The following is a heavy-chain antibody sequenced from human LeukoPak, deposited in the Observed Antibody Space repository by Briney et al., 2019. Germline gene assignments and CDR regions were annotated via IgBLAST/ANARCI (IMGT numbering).Heavy chain of an antibody. J-gene: IGHJ4*02. CDR3: ARGHWFAHLDY. CDR2: IYSGGTT. Sequence: GGSLRLSCAASGFTVSSNYMSWVRQAPAKGLEWVSVIYSGGTTYYADSVKGRFTISRDNSKNTLFLQMNSLRAEDTAVYYCARGHWFAHLDYWGQGTLVTVSS. D-gene: IGHD3-9*01. CDR1: GFTVSSNY. V-gene: IGHV3-53*01.